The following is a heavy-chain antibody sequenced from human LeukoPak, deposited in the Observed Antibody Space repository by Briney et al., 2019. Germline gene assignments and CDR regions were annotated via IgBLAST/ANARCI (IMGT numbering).Heavy chain of an antibody. CDR3: AKQRLGYSYGYVDDY. J-gene: IGHJ4*02. V-gene: IGHV3-23*01. CDR2: ISGIVSST. D-gene: IGHD5-18*01. CDR1: AFTFSNYA. Sequence: GGSLRLSCAASAFTFSNYAMTWVRQAPGKGLEWVSSISGIVSSTYYADSVKGRFTISRDNSKNTLYLQMNSLRAEDTAVYYCAKQRLGYSYGYVDDYWGQGTLVTVSS.